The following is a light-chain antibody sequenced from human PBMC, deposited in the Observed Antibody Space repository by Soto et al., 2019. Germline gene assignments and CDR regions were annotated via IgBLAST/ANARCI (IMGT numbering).Light chain of an antibody. CDR1: QSVSSN. CDR2: GAS. Sequence: EIVLTQSPATLSLSPGERATLSCRASQSVSSNLAWYQQKPGQAPRLLIYGASTRATGIPARLSGSGSGTEFTLTISSLQSEDFAVYYCQQYNNWPPLTFGGGTKVDIK. V-gene: IGKV3-15*01. J-gene: IGKJ4*01. CDR3: QQYNNWPPLT.